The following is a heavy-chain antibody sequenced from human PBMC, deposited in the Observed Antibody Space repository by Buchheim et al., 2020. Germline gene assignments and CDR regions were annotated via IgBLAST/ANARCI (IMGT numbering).Heavy chain of an antibody. CDR1: GYTFTGYY. V-gene: IGHV1-2*02. CDR2: INPNSGGP. D-gene: IGHD3-22*01. CDR3: ARERYDYYDSSAALDY. Sequence: QVQLVQSGAEVKKPGASVKVSCKASGYTFTGYYMHLVRQAPGQGLEWLGWINPNSGGPNYAQKFQGMVTMTRDTSISQSYMELSRLRSDDTAVYYCARERYDYYDSSAALDYWGQGTL. J-gene: IGHJ4*02.